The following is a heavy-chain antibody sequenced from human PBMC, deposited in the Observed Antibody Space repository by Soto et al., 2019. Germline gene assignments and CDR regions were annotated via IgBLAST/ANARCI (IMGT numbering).Heavy chain of an antibody. J-gene: IGHJ4*02. V-gene: IGHV3-15*01. CDR3: TTDKWTVYYDSSGYPY. Sequence: GGSLRLSCAASGFTFSNAWMSWVRQAPGKRLEWVGRIKSKTDGGTTDYAAPVKGRFTISRDDSKNTLYLQMNSLKTEDTAVYYCTTDKWTVYYDSSGYPYWGQGXLVTVSS. CDR2: IKSKTDGGTT. CDR1: GFTFSNAW. D-gene: IGHD3-22*01.